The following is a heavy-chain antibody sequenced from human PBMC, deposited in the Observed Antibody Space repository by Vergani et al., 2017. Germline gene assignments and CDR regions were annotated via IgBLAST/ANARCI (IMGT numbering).Heavy chain of an antibody. D-gene: IGHD5-24*01. CDR3: GRGSDNYN. J-gene: IGHJ4*02. CDR2: IKNTGDST. V-gene: IGHV3-23*01. Sequence: EVQLLESGGGLVQPGGSLRLSCAASGFTFSSHAMSWVRQGHGHGLEWVSSIKNTGDSTHYADSVKGRFTISRDNSKNTLYLQMNSLRVEDTAVYYCGRGSDNYNWGQGTLVTVSS. CDR1: GFTFSSHA.